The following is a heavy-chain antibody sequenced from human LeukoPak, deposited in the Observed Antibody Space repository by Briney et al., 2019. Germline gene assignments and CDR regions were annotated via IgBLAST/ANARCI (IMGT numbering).Heavy chain of an antibody. V-gene: IGHV3-33*08. CDR2: IWYDGSNK. J-gene: IGHJ4*02. D-gene: IGHD6-13*01. CDR1: GFTFSGSA. CDR3: ARGIPAAGTGTPLRLVDY. Sequence: GGSLRLSCAASGFTFSGSAMHWVRQAPGKGLEWVAVIWYDGSNKYYADSVKGRFTISRDNSKNTLYLQMNSLRAEDTAVYYCARGIPAAGTGTPLRLVDYWGQGTLVTVSS.